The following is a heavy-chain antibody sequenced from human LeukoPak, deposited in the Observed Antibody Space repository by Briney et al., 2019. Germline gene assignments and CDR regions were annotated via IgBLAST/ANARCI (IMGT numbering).Heavy chain of an antibody. D-gene: IGHD5-12*01. V-gene: IGHV3-11*01. Sequence: GGFLRLSCAASGFTFSDYYMSWIRQAPGKGLEWVSYISSSGSTIYYADSVKGRFTISRDIAKNSLYLQMNSLRAEDTAVYYCARDSDSGYDSGFDYWGQGTLVTVSS. CDR1: GFTFSDYY. CDR2: ISSSGSTI. CDR3: ARDSDSGYDSGFDY. J-gene: IGHJ4*02.